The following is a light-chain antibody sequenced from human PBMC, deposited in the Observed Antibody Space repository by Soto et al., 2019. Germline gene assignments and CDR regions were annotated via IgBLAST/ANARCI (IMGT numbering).Light chain of an antibody. CDR2: GAS. CDR3: QQYSRSPT. V-gene: IGKV3-20*01. CDR1: QGVDSSF. J-gene: IGKJ4*02. Sequence: VVTKSHSTLSLYPGARSTLSGRASQGVDSSFLAWYQQKPGQAPRLLIYGASTRVTGIPDRFSGSGAGTDFTLTISRLQPEEFAVYYCQQYSRSPTFGGGTKVDI.